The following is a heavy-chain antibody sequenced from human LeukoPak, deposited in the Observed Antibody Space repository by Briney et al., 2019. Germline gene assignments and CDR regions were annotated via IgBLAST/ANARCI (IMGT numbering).Heavy chain of an antibody. CDR3: AELGITMIGGV. D-gene: IGHD3-10*02. CDR1: GFTFINYS. Sequence: GGSLRLSCTASGFTFINYSMNWVRQAPGKGLEWVSSISTNSAFIYYADSVRGRFTISRDNTKNSLYLQMNSLRAEDTAVYYCAELGITMIGGVWGKGTTVTISS. V-gene: IGHV3-21*01. J-gene: IGHJ6*04. CDR2: ISTNSAFI.